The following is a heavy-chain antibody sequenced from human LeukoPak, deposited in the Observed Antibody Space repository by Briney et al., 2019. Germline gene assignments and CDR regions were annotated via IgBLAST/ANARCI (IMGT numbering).Heavy chain of an antibody. D-gene: IGHD5-18*01. J-gene: IGHJ4*02. CDR2: ISGSGGST. V-gene: IGHV3-23*01. Sequence: PGGSLRLSCAASGFTFSSYAMSWVRQAPGQGLEWVSAISGSGGSTYYADSVKGRFTISRDNSKNTLYLQMNSLRAEDTAVYYCANSFYSYGDSDYFDYWGQGTLVTVSS. CDR1: GFTFSSYA. CDR3: ANSFYSYGDSDYFDY.